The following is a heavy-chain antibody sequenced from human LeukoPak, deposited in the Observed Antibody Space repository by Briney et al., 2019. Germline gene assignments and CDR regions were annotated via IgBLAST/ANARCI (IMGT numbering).Heavy chain of an antibody. CDR1: ADIFSSYA. D-gene: IGHD2-15*01. J-gene: IGHJ4*02. CDR2: INPLTGVV. V-gene: IGHV1-69*04. CDR3: ARERRCSAGSCYAADLDS. Sequence: GASVKVSCKTSADIFSSYAINWVRQAPGQGLEWMGRINPLTGVVNYGQKLQTRVTISADKSTSTAYMEVSSLRFEDTAVYFCARERRCSAGSCYAADLDSWGQGTLVTVSS.